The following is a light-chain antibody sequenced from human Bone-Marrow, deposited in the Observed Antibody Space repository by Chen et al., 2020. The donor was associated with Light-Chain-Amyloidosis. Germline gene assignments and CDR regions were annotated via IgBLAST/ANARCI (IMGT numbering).Light chain of an antibody. V-gene: IGKV3-20*01. CDR1: QSVSSSY. J-gene: IGKJ1*01. Sequence: EIVLTQSPGTLSLSPGERATLSCRASQSVSSSYLAWYQQKPGQAHRLLIYGASSMATGIPDRFSGSGSGTDFTLTISRLEPEDFAVYYCQQYGSSPRTFGQGTKVDIK. CDR3: QQYGSSPRT. CDR2: GAS.